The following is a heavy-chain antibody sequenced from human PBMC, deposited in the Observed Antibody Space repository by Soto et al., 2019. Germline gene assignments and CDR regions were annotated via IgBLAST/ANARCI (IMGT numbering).Heavy chain of an antibody. J-gene: IGHJ4*01. CDR1: GYTFNMHG. CDR3: AREQYYYDSSGNGGTAVDC. V-gene: IGHV1-18*01. CDR2: TSGYNGNT. D-gene: IGHD3-22*01. Sequence: QVQLVQSGPEEKKPGASVKVSCKASGYTFNMHGISWVRQAPGQGLEWMGWTSGYNGNTDYAQKIQGRVPFTTDTSPSTASMELRSLRPGDTAVYCCAREQYYYDSSGNGGTAVDCWGHATLVTVSS.